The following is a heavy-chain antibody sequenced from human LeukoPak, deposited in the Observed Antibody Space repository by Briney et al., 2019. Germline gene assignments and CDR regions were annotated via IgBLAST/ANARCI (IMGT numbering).Heavy chain of an antibody. D-gene: IGHD4-17*01. Sequence: KPSETLSLTCAVYGGSFSGYYLSWIRQPPGKGLEWIGEINHSGSTNYNPSLKSRVTISVDTSKNQFSLKLSSVTAADTAVYYCARGRLPVTKRLYNWFDPWGQGTLVTVSS. CDR3: ARGRLPVTKRLYNWFDP. CDR1: GGSFSGYY. V-gene: IGHV4-34*01. CDR2: INHSGST. J-gene: IGHJ5*02.